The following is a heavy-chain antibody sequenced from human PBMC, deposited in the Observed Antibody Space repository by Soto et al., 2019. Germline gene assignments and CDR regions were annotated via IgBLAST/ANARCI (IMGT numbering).Heavy chain of an antibody. CDR3: AREGSDSIDTGDYELFGVAFDI. Sequence: QVQLVQSGAEVKKPGSSVKVSCKASGGTFSSYAISWVRQAPGQGLEWMGGIIPIFGTANYAQKFQGRVTITANESTSTAYMELSSLRSEDTAVDYCAREGSDSIDTGDYELFGVAFDIWGQGTMVTVSS. D-gene: IGHD4-17*01. CDR1: GGTFSSYA. J-gene: IGHJ3*02. V-gene: IGHV1-69*01. CDR2: IIPIFGTA.